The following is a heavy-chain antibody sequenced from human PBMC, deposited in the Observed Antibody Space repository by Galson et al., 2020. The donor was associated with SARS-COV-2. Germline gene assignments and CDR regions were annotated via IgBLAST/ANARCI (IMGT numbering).Heavy chain of an antibody. CDR3: ARYSIAAADSDY. V-gene: IGHV5-51*01. D-gene: IGHD6-13*01. J-gene: IGHJ4*02. CDR2: IYPGDSDT. CDR1: GYSFTSYW. Sequence: KIGESLKISCKGSGYSFTSYWIGWVRQMPGKGLEWMGIIYPGDSDTRYSTSFQGQVTISADKSISTTYLQWSSLKASDTAMYYCARYSIAAADSDYWGQGTLVTVSS.